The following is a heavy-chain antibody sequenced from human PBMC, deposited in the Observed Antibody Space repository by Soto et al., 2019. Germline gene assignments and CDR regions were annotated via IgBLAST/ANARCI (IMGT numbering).Heavy chain of an antibody. CDR3: AKSVNTYDLRRYYFDY. CDR2: ISGSGGST. V-gene: IGHV3-23*01. Sequence: GGSLRLSCAASGFTFSSYAMSWVRQAPGKGLEWVSAISGSGGSTYYADSVKGRFTISRDNSKNTLYLQMNNLRAEDTAVYYCAKSVNTYDLRRYYFDYWGQGTLVPVSS. D-gene: IGHD3-3*01. J-gene: IGHJ4*02. CDR1: GFTFSSYA.